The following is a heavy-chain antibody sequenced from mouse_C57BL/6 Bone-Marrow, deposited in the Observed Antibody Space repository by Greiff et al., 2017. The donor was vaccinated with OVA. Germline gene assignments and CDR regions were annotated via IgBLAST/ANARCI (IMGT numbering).Heavy chain of an antibody. V-gene: IGHV14-4*01. CDR3: TTWDGFDY. CDR2: IDPENGDT. Sequence: EVQVVESGAELVRPGASVKLSCTASGFNIKDDYMHWVKQRPEQGLEWIGWIDPENGDTEYASKFQGKATITADTSSNTAYLQLSSLTSEDTAVYYCTTWDGFDYWGQGTTLTVSS. J-gene: IGHJ2*01. CDR1: GFNIKDDY. D-gene: IGHD4-1*01.